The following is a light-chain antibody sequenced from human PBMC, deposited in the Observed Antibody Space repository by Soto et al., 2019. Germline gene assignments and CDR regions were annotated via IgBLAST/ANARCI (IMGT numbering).Light chain of an antibody. CDR1: SSDVGGYNY. Sequence: QSALTQPASVSGSPGQSITISCTGTSSDVGGYNYVSWYQQHPGKAPKLLIYDVNKRPSGVPDRFSGSKSGNTASLTISGRQAEDEADYYCCSYEGNGVHVFDSGTKLTVL. V-gene: IGLV2-11*01. J-gene: IGLJ1*01. CDR2: DVN. CDR3: CSYEGNGVHV.